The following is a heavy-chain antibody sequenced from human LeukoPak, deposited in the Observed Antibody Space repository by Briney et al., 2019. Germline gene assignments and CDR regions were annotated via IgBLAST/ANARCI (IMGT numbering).Heavy chain of an antibody. V-gene: IGHV3-74*01. J-gene: IGHJ4*02. Sequence: GGSLRLSCAVSGFTFRTYWMHWVRQVPGEGLVWVSRINEDGSITNYANSVKGRFSISRDNAENTLYLQMNSLRAEDTAVYYCGRDLGGRSGYWGQGTLVTVSS. D-gene: IGHD1-26*01. CDR2: INEDGSIT. CDR1: GFTFRTYW. CDR3: GRDLGGRSGY.